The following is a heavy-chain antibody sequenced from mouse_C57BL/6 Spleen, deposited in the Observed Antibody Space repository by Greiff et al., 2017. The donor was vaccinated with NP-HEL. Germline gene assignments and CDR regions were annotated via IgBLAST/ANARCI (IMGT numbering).Heavy chain of an antibody. CDR2: ISYDGSN. D-gene: IGHD1-1*01. CDR1: GYSITSGYY. J-gene: IGHJ1*03. Sequence: EVKLQESGPGLVKPSQSLSLTCSVTGYSITSGYYWNWIRQFPGNKLEWMGYISYDGSNNYNPSLKNRISITRDTSKNQFFLKLNSVTTEDTATYYCARDGSSPDWYFDVWGTGTTVTVSS. CDR3: ARDGSSPDWYFDV. V-gene: IGHV3-6*01.